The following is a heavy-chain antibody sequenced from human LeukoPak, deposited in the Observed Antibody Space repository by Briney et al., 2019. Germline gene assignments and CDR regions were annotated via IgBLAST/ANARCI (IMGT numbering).Heavy chain of an antibody. CDR2: ISYDGSNK. Sequence: GRSLRLSCAASGFTFSSYAMHWVRQAPGKGLEWVAVISYDGSNKYYADSVKGRFTISRDNSKNTLYLQMNSLRAEDTAVYYCAKVIEVGYCSGGSCYDHGYVDYWGQGTLVTVSS. CDR1: GFTFSSYA. D-gene: IGHD2-15*01. V-gene: IGHV3-30-3*01. CDR3: AKVIEVGYCSGGSCYDHGYVDY. J-gene: IGHJ4*02.